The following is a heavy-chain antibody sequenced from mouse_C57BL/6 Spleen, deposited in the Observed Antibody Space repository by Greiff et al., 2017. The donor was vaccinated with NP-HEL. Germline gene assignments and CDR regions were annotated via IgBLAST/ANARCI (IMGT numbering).Heavy chain of an antibody. CDR2: ISDGGSYT. V-gene: IGHV5-4*01. D-gene: IGHD1-1*01. CDR3: AREHGSSPYFDY. J-gene: IGHJ2*01. Sequence: EVQRVESGGGLVKPGGSLKLSCAASGFTFSSYAMSWVRQTPEKRLEWVATISDGGSYTYYPDNVKGRFTISRDNAKNNLYLQMSHLKSEDTAMYYCAREHGSSPYFDYWGQGTTLTVSS. CDR1: GFTFSSYA.